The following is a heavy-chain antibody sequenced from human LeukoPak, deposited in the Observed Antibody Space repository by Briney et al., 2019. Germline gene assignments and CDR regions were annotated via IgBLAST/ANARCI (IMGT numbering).Heavy chain of an antibody. CDR1: GGSISSSSYY. CDR3: ARVCPYYYYYMDV. CDR2: IYYSGST. Sequence: SETLSLTCTVSGGSISSSSYYWGWIRQPPGKGLEWIGSIYYSGSTHYNPSLKSRVTISVDTSKNQFSLKLNSVTAADTAVYYCARVCPYYYYYMDVWGKGTTVTVSS. J-gene: IGHJ6*03. V-gene: IGHV4-39*07.